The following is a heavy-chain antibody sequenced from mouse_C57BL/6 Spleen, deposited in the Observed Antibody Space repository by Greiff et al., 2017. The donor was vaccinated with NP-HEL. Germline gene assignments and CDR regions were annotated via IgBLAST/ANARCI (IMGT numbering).Heavy chain of an antibody. V-gene: IGHV5-17*01. Sequence: EVQVVESGGGLVKPGGSLKLSCAASGFTFSDYGMHWVRQAPEKGLEWVAYISSGSSTIYYADKVKGRFTISRDNAKNTLFLQMTSLRSEDTAMYYCARPHYYDYVWFAYWGQGTLVTVSA. CDR3: ARPHYYDYVWFAY. CDR2: ISSGSSTI. J-gene: IGHJ3*01. CDR1: GFTFSDYG. D-gene: IGHD2-4*01.